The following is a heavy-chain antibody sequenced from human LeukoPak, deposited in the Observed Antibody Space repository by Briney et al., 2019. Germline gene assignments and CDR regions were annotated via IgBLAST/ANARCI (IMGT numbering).Heavy chain of an antibody. Sequence: PGGSLRLSCAASGFTFSSYGMSWVRQAPGKGLEWVSAISGSGGSTYYADSVKGRFTISRDNSKNTLYLQMNSLRAEDTAVYYCAKDRLPMTTVVTSLDYWGQGTLVTVSS. D-gene: IGHD4-23*01. V-gene: IGHV3-23*01. CDR1: GFTFSSYG. CDR2: ISGSGGST. J-gene: IGHJ4*02. CDR3: AKDRLPMTTVVTSLDY.